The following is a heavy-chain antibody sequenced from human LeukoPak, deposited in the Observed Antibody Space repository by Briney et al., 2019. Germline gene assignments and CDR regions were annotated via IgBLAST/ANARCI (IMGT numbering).Heavy chain of an antibody. Sequence: GGSLRLSCATSHFTFSSHAMNWVRQAPGKGLEWVSSISDDDDSTYYADSVKGRFTLSRDDSRNTVYLQLNNLRVEDTAIYYCAKANWVSNADAVWWGQGTQVTVSS. CDR1: HFTFSSHA. V-gene: IGHV3-23*01. CDR2: ISDDDDST. CDR3: AKANWVSNADAVW. J-gene: IGHJ4*02. D-gene: IGHD3-16*01.